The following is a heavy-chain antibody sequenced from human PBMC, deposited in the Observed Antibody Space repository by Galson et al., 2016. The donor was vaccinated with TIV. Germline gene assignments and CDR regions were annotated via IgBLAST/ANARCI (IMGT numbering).Heavy chain of an antibody. J-gene: IGHJ6*02. D-gene: IGHD2-21*01. Sequence: SLRLSCAASGITVSDNYMTWVRQAPWKGLEWVTIIYSGGGTHYANSVKGRFTIPRDKSKNTLYLQMNTLRPEDTAVYYCARERRHCGNECYLRYYFGMAVWGQGTTVTVSS. CDR2: IYSGGGT. V-gene: IGHV3-66*02. CDR3: ARERRHCGNECYLRYYFGMAV. CDR1: GITVSDNY.